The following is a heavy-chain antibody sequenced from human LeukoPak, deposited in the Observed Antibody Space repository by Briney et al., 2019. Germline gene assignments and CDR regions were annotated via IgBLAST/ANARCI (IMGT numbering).Heavy chain of an antibody. V-gene: IGHV4-59*01. CDR2: IYDIGST. CDR1: GGSISSYY. D-gene: IGHD5-12*01. CDR3: ARGTKTGYTGYDWNY. J-gene: IGHJ4*02. Sequence: SETLSLTCTVSGGSISSYYWSWIRQPPGKGLEWIGYIYDIGSTSYNPSLKSRVTISVDTSPNQFSLMLTSVTAADTAVYYCARGTKTGYTGYDWNYWGQGSLVSVSS.